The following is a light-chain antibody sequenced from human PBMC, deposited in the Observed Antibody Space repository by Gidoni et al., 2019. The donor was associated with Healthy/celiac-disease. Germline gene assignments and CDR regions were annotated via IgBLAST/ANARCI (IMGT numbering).Light chain of an antibody. V-gene: IGKV3-11*01. CDR2: DTS. CDR1: QSVSNS. CDR3: QQRASWPPT. J-gene: IGKJ1*01. Sequence: EVVLTQSPPTLSLSPGERATLSCRASQSVSNSLAWYQQKGGQAPRLLIYDTSLRATGIPTRFSGSGSATDFTLTSSSLAPEYFGIYYCQQRASWPPTFGQXTRVDIK.